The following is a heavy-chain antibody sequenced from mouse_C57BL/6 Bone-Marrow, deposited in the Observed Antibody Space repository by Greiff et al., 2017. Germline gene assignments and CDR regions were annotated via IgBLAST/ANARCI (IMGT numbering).Heavy chain of an antibody. CDR1: GFNIKDYY. Sequence: EVKLQESGAELVKPGASVKLSCTASGFNIKDYYMHWVKQRTEQGLEWIGRIDPEDGETKYAPKFQGKATITADTSSNTAYLQLSSLTSEDTAVYYCASHYGSSDVQYYYAMDYWGQGTSVTVSS. J-gene: IGHJ4*01. CDR3: ASHYGSSDVQYYYAMDY. V-gene: IGHV14-2*01. CDR2: IDPEDGET. D-gene: IGHD1-1*01.